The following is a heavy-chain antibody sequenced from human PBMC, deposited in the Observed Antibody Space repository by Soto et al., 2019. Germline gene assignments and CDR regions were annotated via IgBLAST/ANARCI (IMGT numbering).Heavy chain of an antibody. CDR1: GFTFSSYG. CDR3: AKAGYSHGNPWFDY. CDR2: ICGSGGST. Sequence: PGGSLRLSCAASGFTFSSYGMHWVRQAPGKGLEWVSAICGSGGSTYYADSVKGRFTISRDNSKNTLYLQMNSLRAEDTAVYHCAKAGYSHGNPWFDYWGQGTLVTVSS. D-gene: IGHD5-18*01. V-gene: IGHV3-23*01. J-gene: IGHJ4*02.